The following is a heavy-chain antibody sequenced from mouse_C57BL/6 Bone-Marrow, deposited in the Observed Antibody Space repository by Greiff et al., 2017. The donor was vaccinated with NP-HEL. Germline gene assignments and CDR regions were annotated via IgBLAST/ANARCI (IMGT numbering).Heavy chain of an antibody. V-gene: IGHV1-19*01. CDR3: ARRVWYYGSSYD. CDR2: INPYNGGT. CDR1: GYTFTDYY. D-gene: IGHD1-1*01. J-gene: IGHJ2*01. Sequence: VQLQQSGPVLVKPGASVKMSCKASGYTFTDYYMNWVKQSHGKSLEWIGVINPYNGGTSYNQKFKGKATLTVDKSSSTAYMELNSLTSEDSAVYYCARRVWYYGSSYDWGQGTTLTVSS.